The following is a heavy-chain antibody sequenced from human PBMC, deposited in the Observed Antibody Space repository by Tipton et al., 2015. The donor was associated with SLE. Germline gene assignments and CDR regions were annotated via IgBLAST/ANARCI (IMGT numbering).Heavy chain of an antibody. J-gene: IGHJ6*02. CDR1: GFTFDDYA. Sequence: SLRLSCAASGFTFDDYAMHWVRQAPGKGLEWVSGISWNSGSIGYADSVKGRFTISRDNAKNSLYLQMNSLRAEDTALYYCAKEGGVAGYSYYGLDVGGQGTTVTASS. D-gene: IGHD6-19*01. CDR2: ISWNSGSI. CDR3: AKEGGVAGYSYYGLDV. V-gene: IGHV3-9*01.